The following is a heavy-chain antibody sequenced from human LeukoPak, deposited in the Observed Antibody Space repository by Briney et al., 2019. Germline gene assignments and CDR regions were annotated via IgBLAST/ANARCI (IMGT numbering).Heavy chain of an antibody. V-gene: IGHV1-2*02. CDR2: SNPNSGVT. CDR1: GYTFTVYY. J-gene: IGHJ6*03. CDR3: ARRGSYYYYYMDV. D-gene: IGHD1-26*01. Sequence: ATVKVSCKASGYTFTVYYMNWVRQAPGQGLEWMGWSNPNSGVTNYAQKFQGRVTMTGDTSISTVYMELRRLRSDDTAVYYCARRGSYYYYYMDVWGKGTTVTVSS.